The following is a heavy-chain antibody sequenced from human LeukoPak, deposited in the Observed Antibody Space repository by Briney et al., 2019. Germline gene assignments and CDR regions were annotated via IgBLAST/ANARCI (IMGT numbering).Heavy chain of an antibody. CDR3: AKDRESGTYFDS. Sequence: GGSLRLSCAASGFTFSSYDMSWVRQAPGKGPEWVSGISGSGGSTYYADSVKGRFTSSRDNSKNTLYLQMNSLRAEDTAVYYCAKDRESGTYFDSWGQGTLVTVSS. CDR1: GFTFSSYD. J-gene: IGHJ4*02. V-gene: IGHV3-23*01. D-gene: IGHD1-26*01. CDR2: ISGSGGST.